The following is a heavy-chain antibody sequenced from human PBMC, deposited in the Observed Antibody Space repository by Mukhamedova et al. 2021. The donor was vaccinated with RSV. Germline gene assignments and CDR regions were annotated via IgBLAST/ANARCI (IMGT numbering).Heavy chain of an antibody. D-gene: IGHD6-19*01. V-gene: IGHV5-51*01. J-gene: IGHJ2*01. CDR3: ARQDLGLDWYFDP. CDR2: PGDSDT. Sequence: PGDSDTRYSPSFQGQVTISADKSISTAYLQWSSLKASDTAMYYCARQDLGLDWYFDPWGRGTLVTVSS.